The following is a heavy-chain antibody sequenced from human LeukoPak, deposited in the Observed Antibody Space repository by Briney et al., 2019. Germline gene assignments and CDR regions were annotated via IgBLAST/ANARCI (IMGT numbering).Heavy chain of an antibody. D-gene: IGHD1-26*01. Sequence: PGGSLRLSCAASGFTFSSYAMSWVRQAPGKGPEWVSAISGSGGSTYYADSVKGRFTISRDNSKNTLYLQMNSLRAEDTAVYYCAKTLGGIVGYLEYWGQGTLVTVSS. CDR1: GFTFSSYA. CDR3: AKTLGGIVGYLEY. CDR2: ISGSGGST. V-gene: IGHV3-23*01. J-gene: IGHJ4*02.